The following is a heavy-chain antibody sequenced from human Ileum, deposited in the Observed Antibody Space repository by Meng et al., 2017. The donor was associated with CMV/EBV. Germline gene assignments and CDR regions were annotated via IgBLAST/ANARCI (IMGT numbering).Heavy chain of an antibody. D-gene: IGHD6-13*01. J-gene: IGHJ4*02. Sequence: GSLKISCAASGFTFSSYAMSWVRQAPGKGLEWVSFISGTGGSTYNADSVRGRFAISRDNSKNTLYLQMNSLRADDTAVYYCAKDRVRYGTIWYGGENWGQGTLVTVSS. V-gene: IGHV3-23*01. CDR2: ISGTGGST. CDR1: GFTFSSYA. CDR3: AKDRVRYGTIWYGGEN.